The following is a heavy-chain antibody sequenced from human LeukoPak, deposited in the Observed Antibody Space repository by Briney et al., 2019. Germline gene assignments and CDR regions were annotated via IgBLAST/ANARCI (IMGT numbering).Heavy chain of an antibody. Sequence: ASVKVSCKASGYTFTGYYMHWVRQAPGQGLEWMGWISPNSGGTNYAQKFQGRVTMTRDTSISTAYMELSRLRSDDTAVYYCARVPRYYGSGSYYHPDYWGQGTLVTVSS. J-gene: IGHJ4*02. V-gene: IGHV1-2*02. D-gene: IGHD3-10*01. CDR1: GYTFTGYY. CDR3: ARVPRYYGSGSYYHPDY. CDR2: ISPNSGGT.